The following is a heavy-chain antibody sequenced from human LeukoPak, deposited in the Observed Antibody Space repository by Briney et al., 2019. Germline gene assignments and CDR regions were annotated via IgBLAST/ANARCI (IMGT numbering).Heavy chain of an antibody. J-gene: IGHJ6*03. Sequence: SETLSLTCTVSGYSISSGDYWGWIRQPPGKGLEWIGSIYHSGRTYYNPSLKSRVTISVDTSKNQVSLILTSVTAADTAVYYCARDRLKAGSSHSGDYYYYYMDVWGKGTTVTISS. CDR3: ARDRLKAGSSHSGDYYYYYMDV. D-gene: IGHD6-13*01. V-gene: IGHV4-38-2*02. CDR1: GYSISSGDY. CDR2: IYHSGRT.